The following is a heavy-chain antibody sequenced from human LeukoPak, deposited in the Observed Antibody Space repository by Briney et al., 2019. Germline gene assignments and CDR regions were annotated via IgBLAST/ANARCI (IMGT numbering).Heavy chain of an antibody. Sequence: GGSLRLSCEASGFTFSSYWMSWVRQAPGKGLEWVANIKTDGSEKYYVGSVKGRFTISRDNAKNSLYLQMNSLRAEDTAVYYCAKDYYYDPYAFDIWGQGTMVTVSS. J-gene: IGHJ3*02. CDR1: GFTFSSYW. D-gene: IGHD3-22*01. CDR2: IKTDGSEK. CDR3: AKDYYYDPYAFDI. V-gene: IGHV3-7*03.